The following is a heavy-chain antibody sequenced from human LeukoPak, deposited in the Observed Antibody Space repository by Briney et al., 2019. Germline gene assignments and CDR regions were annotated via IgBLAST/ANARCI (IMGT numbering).Heavy chain of an antibody. D-gene: IGHD3-10*01. J-gene: IGHJ4*02. V-gene: IGHV3-30*18. CDR3: AKGTRGVVIPIFEY. CDR1: GFTFSSYG. Sequence: PGGSLRLSCAASGFTFSSYGMHWVRQAPGKGLEWVAVISYDGSNKYYADSVKGRFTISRDNSKNTLYLQMNSLRAEDTAVYYCAKGTRGVVIPIFEYWGEGTLVTASS. CDR2: ISYDGSNK.